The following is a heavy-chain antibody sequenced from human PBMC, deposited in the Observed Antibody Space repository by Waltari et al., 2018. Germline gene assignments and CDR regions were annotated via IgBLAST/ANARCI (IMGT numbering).Heavy chain of an antibody. J-gene: IGHJ4*02. CDR1: GFSLSDYY. CDR2: RREKAHNYTT. V-gene: IGHV3-72*01. CDR3: ARRYGSGHHFDY. Sequence: EVQLVESGGGLVQPGGSLRLSCVASGFSLSDYYMDWVRQAPGKGVAWGGRRREKAHNYTTEYAASVKGRFTISRDDSERSLVLELNGLKTEDSAVYYCARRYGSGHHFDYWGQGALVTVSS. D-gene: IGHD6-25*01.